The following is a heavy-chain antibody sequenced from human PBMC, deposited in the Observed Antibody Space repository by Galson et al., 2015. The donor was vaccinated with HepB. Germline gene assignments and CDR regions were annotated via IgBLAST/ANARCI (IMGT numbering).Heavy chain of an antibody. CDR3: ARGYNYGPGYNWLDP. J-gene: IGHJ5*02. D-gene: IGHD5-18*01. V-gene: IGHV2-70*11. CDR2: IDWDDDT. Sequence: PALVKPTQTLTLTCTFSGLSLSTSGMCVSWIRQPPGKALEWLARIDWDDDTYYSTSLKTRLTISKDTSKNQVVLTMTNVDPVDTATYYCARGYNYGPGYNWLDPWGQGILVIVSS. CDR1: GLSLSTSGMC.